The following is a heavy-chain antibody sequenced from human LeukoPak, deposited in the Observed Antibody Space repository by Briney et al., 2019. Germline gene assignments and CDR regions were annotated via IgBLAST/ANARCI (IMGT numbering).Heavy chain of an antibody. CDR1: GGSISSSSYY. D-gene: IGHD2-2*01. CDR3: ARAALPAPDY. Sequence: SETLSLTCTVSGGSISSSSYYWGWIRQPPGKGLEWIGSIYYSGSTYYNPSLKSRVTISVDTSKNQFSLKLSSVTAADTAVYYCARAALPAPDYWGQGTLVTVSS. CDR2: IYYSGST. J-gene: IGHJ4*02. V-gene: IGHV4-39*01.